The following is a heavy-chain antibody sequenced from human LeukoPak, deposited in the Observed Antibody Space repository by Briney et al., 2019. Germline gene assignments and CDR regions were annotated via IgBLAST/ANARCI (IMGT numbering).Heavy chain of an antibody. CDR1: GGSFSGYY. Sequence: SETLSLTCAVYGGSFSGYYWSWIRQPPGKGLEWIGEINHSGSTNYNPSLKSRVTISVDTSKNQSSLKVNSVTAADTAVYYCARNRPYYYHYYYMDVWGKGTTVTVSS. D-gene: IGHD2/OR15-2a*01. CDR2: INHSGST. J-gene: IGHJ6*03. V-gene: IGHV4-34*01. CDR3: ARNRPYYYHYYYMDV.